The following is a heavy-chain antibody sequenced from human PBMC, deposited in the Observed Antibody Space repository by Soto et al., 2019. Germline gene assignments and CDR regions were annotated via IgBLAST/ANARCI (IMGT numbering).Heavy chain of an antibody. J-gene: IGHJ4*02. CDR1: GFTFSRYE. Sequence: PGGSLRLSCAASGFTFSRYEMNWVRQAPGKGLEWVSYISSSGSTKYYADSVKGRFTISRDDAKNPLYLQMNSLRVEDTAVYYCARVGDGYNLNYWGQGTQVTVSS. D-gene: IGHD5-12*01. V-gene: IGHV3-48*03. CDR2: ISSSGSTK. CDR3: ARVGDGYNLNY.